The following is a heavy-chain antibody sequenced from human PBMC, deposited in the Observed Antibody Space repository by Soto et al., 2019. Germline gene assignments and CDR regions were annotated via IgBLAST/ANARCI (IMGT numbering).Heavy chain of an antibody. Sequence: GSLRLSCAASGFTFSNYGMHWVRQAPGKGLEWVAIISHDGSNKDYPDSVKGRFTISRDNSMHTLYLQMNSLRAEDTALYYCAKEDVWFAKDYWGQGTLVTVSS. CDR2: ISHDGSNK. J-gene: IGHJ4*02. V-gene: IGHV3-30*18. CDR3: AKEDVWFAKDY. CDR1: GFTFSNYG. D-gene: IGHD3-10*01.